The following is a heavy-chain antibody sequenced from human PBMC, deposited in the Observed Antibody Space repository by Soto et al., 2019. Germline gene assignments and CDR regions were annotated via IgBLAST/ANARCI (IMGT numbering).Heavy chain of an antibody. D-gene: IGHD3-10*01. CDR3: ASDRGSFVYGSGP. CDR2: MNPNNGKT. CDR1: GYTFTNFH. V-gene: IGHV1-8*01. J-gene: IGHJ5*02. Sequence: QVQLVQSGAEVKKPGASVKVSCKASGYTFTNFHINWVRQATGQGLEWMGWMNPNNGKTGLAEKFQGRVTTTRDTPVSIAYMELSSLKSQDTDVYYCASDRGSFVYGSGPWGQGTQVTISS.